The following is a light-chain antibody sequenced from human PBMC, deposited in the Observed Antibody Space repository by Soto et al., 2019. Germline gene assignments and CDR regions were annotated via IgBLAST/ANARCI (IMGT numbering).Light chain of an antibody. V-gene: IGKV3D-20*02. Sequence: EIVLTQSPATVSLSPGERVTLSCRASQSVSSSYLAWYQQKPGQAPRLLIYGASSRATGIPDRFSASGSGTDFTLTISDVQPEDFALYYCHQRQSWPRTFGQGTKVDIK. J-gene: IGKJ1*01. CDR1: QSVSSSY. CDR3: HQRQSWPRT. CDR2: GAS.